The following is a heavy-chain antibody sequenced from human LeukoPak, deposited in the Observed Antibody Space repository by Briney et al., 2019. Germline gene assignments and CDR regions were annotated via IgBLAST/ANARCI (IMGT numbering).Heavy chain of an antibody. V-gene: IGHV3-23*01. CDR3: AKDSGGSCYDY. CDR1: GFTFSSYA. D-gene: IGHD2-15*01. CDR2: ISGSGGST. J-gene: IGHJ4*02. Sequence: GGSLRLSRAASGFTFSSYAMIWVRQAPGKGLEWVSAISGSGGSTYYADSVKGRFTISRDNSKNTLYPQMNSLRAEDTAVYYCAKDSGGSCYDYWGQGTLVTVSS.